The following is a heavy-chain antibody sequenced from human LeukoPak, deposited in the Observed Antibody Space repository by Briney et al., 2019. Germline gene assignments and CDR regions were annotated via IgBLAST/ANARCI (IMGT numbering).Heavy chain of an antibody. V-gene: IGHV4-59*08. Sequence: SETLSLTCTVSGGSISSYYWSWIRQPLGKGLEWIGYIYYSGSTNYNPSLKSRVTISVDTSKNQFSLKLSSVTAADTAVYYCARHLLYYYDSSGYSSYYYGMDVWGQGTTVTVSS. CDR2: IYYSGST. CDR1: GGSISSYY. D-gene: IGHD3-22*01. J-gene: IGHJ6*02. CDR3: ARHLLYYYDSSGYSSYYYGMDV.